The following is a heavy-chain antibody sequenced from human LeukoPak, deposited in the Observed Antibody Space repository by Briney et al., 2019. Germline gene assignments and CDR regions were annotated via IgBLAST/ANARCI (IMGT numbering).Heavy chain of an antibody. CDR3: ARKFLTGRLIDY. CDR2: IRISNNYT. V-gene: IGHV3-11*06. J-gene: IGHJ4*02. Sequence: GGSLRLSCAASGFTFSDYYMSWIRQAPGKGLEWVSYIRISNNYTNYADSVKGRFTISRDNAKNSLYLQMNSLRAEDTALYYCARKFLTGRLIDYWGQGTLVTVSS. CDR1: GFTFSDYY. D-gene: IGHD7-27*01.